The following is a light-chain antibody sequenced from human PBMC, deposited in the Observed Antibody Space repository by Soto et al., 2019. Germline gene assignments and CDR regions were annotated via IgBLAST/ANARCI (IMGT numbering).Light chain of an antibody. Sequence: EIVMTQSPTTLSVSPGERATLSCRASQTVTYNLAWYQQNPGQPPRLLIYGASTRATGIPARFSGSGSGTEFTLTISSLQPEDFAVYYCQHYNYWPFTFGPGTKVDFK. J-gene: IGKJ3*01. CDR3: QHYNYWPFT. CDR2: GAS. CDR1: QTVTYN. V-gene: IGKV3-15*01.